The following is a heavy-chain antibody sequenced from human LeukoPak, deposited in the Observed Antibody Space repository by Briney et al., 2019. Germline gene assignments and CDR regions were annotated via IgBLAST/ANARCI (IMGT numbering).Heavy chain of an antibody. Sequence: SETLSLTCTVSGGSISSGGYYWSWIRQPPGKGLEWVGEINHSGSTNYNPSLKSRVTMSVDTSKNQFSLKLSSVTAVDTAVYYCARKENVYYYFDYWGQGTLVTVSS. V-gene: IGHV4-39*07. D-gene: IGHD3-10*01. CDR2: INHSGST. J-gene: IGHJ4*02. CDR1: GGSISSGGYY. CDR3: ARKENVYYYFDY.